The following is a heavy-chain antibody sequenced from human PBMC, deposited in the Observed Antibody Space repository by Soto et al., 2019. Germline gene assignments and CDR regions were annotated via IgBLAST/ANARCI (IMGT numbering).Heavy chain of an antibody. Sequence: EVQLVESGGGLVKPGGSLTLSCAASGFAFRSYNMNWVRQAPGKGLEWVASISSGSSNIYYADSVKGRFTISRDNAKNSLYLQMDSLRAEDSAVYYCASATVVTATFDFWGQGTPVTVSS. CDR3: ASATVVTATFDF. CDR2: ISSGSSNI. CDR1: GFAFRSYN. J-gene: IGHJ4*02. V-gene: IGHV3-21*01. D-gene: IGHD2-21*02.